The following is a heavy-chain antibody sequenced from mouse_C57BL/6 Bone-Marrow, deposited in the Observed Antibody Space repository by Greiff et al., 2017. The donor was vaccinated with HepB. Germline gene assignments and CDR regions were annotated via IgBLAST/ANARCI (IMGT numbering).Heavy chain of an antibody. V-gene: IGHV5-6*01. CDR3: ARGYYGSSPFAY. CDR1: GFTFSSYG. J-gene: IGHJ3*01. Sequence: EVQVVESGGDLVKPGGSLKLSCAASGFTFSSYGMSWVRQTPDKRLEWVATISSGGSYTYYPDSVKGRFTISRDNAKNTLYLQMSSLKSEDTAMYYCARGYYGSSPFAYWGQGTLVTVSA. CDR2: ISSGGSYT. D-gene: IGHD1-1*01.